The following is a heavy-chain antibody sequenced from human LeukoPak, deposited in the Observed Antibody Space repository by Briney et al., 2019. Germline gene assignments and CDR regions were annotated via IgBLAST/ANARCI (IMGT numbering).Heavy chain of an antibody. J-gene: IGHJ6*02. V-gene: IGHV3-53*01. CDR2: IYSGGST. CDR3: ARGPKDCSSTSCYYYYGMDV. D-gene: IGHD2-2*01. Sequence: GGSLRLSCAASGFTVSSNYMSWVRQAPGKGLEWVSVIYSGGSTYYADSVKGRFTISRDNSKNTLYLQMNSLRAEDTAVYYCARGPKDCSSTSCYYYYGMDVWGQGTTVTVSS. CDR1: GFTVSSNY.